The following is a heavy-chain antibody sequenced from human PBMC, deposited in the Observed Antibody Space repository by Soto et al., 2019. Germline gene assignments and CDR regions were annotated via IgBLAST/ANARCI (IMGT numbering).Heavy chain of an antibody. D-gene: IGHD3-16*01. CDR2: IHPSGDTT. Sequence: QVQLVQSGAEVKEPGASVKVSCKASGFTFQNYHMHWVRQAPGQGLEWMGIIHPSGDTTTYAQNFQGRLAMTRDTSTSTAYMEVSSLTSEDTAVYYCAKDLWGSWTVDYWGQGTLINVSS. V-gene: IGHV1-46*02. J-gene: IGHJ4*02. CDR3: AKDLWGSWTVDY. CDR1: GFTFQNYH.